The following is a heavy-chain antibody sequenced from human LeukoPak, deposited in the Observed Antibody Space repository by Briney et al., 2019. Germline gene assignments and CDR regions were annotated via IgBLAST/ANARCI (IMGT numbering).Heavy chain of an antibody. V-gene: IGHV3-53*01. CDR3: ARDRGSGGAFDI. J-gene: IGHJ3*02. D-gene: IGHD2-15*01. CDR2: IYSGGST. CDR1: GFTFSSYS. Sequence: GGSLRLSCAASGFTFSSYSMNWVRQAPGKGLEWVSVIYSGGSTYYADSVKGRFTISGDNSKNTLYLQMNSLRAEDTAVYYCARDRGSGGAFDIWGQGTMVTVSS.